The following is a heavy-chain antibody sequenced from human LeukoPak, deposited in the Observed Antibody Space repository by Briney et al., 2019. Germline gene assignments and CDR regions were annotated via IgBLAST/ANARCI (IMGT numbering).Heavy chain of an antibody. V-gene: IGHV1-46*01. Sequence: ASVKVSCKASGYTFTSYYMHWVRQAPGQGLEWMGIINPSGGSTSYAQKFQGRVTMTRDTSTSTVYMELSSLRSEATAVYYCARERGMATIFDYWGQGTLVTVSS. D-gene: IGHD5-24*01. CDR3: ARERGMATIFDY. J-gene: IGHJ4*02. CDR2: INPSGGST. CDR1: GYTFTSYY.